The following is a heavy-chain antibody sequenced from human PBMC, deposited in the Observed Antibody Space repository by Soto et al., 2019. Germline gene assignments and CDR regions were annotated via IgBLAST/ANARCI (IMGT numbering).Heavy chain of an antibody. V-gene: IGHV3-30*18. CDR2: ISYDGSNK. J-gene: IGHJ4*02. CDR1: GFTFSSYG. D-gene: IGHD3-22*01. CDR3: AKESVGDYYDSSGYPKETQSGVNVIDY. Sequence: GGSLRLSCAASGFTFSSYGMHWFRQAPGKGLEWVAVISYDGSNKYYADSVKGRFTISRDNSKNTLYLQMNSLRAEDTAVYYCAKESVGDYYDSSGYPKETQSGVNVIDYWGQGTLVTVSS.